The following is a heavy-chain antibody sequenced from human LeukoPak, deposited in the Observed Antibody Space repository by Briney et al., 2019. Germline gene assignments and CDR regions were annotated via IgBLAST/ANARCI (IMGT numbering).Heavy chain of an antibody. Sequence: GGSLRLSCAASGFTLSSYGMHWVRQAPGKGREWVAVISYDGSNKYYADSVKGRFTISRDNSKNTLYLQMNSLRAEDTAVYYCAKIGTVTTPEGDYWGQGTLVTVSS. D-gene: IGHD4-11*01. CDR2: ISYDGSNK. J-gene: IGHJ4*02. V-gene: IGHV3-30*18. CDR1: GFTLSSYG. CDR3: AKIGTVTTPEGDY.